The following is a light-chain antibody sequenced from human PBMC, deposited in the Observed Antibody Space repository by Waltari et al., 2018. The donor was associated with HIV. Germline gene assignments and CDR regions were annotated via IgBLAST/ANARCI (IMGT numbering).Light chain of an antibody. V-gene: IGKV3-11*01. CDR2: GVS. Sequence: EVVLTHSPATLSLSHGAPATLSCRVSQTVSTFLAWYQKKPAQSPRLLISGVSARAPGIPVRFSGSGSETDFTLTISGLEPDDFAVYFCQQRKYLYTFGQGTKVEI. CDR3: QQRKYLYT. J-gene: IGKJ2*01. CDR1: QTVSTF.